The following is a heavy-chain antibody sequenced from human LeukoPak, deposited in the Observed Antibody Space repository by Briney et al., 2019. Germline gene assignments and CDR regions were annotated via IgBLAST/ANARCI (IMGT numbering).Heavy chain of an antibody. V-gene: IGHV3-30*02. D-gene: IGHD3-10*01. CDR3: ARDGGSESYAFDY. CDR1: GFTFSRYG. Sequence: GGSLRLSCAASGFTFSRYGFHWVRQAPGKGLEWVAFISGSGGDKWFGDSVKGRFTISRDKSKNTVNLQMSSLRVEDTALYYCARDGGSESYAFDYWGQETLVTVSS. CDR2: ISGSGGDK. J-gene: IGHJ4*02.